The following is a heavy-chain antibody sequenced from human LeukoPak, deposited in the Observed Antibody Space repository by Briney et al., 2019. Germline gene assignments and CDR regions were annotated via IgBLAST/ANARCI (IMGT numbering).Heavy chain of an antibody. V-gene: IGHV4-59*01. CDR2: VYYSGST. J-gene: IGHJ4*02. D-gene: IGHD1-26*01. Sequence: SETLSLTCTVSGGSISSYYWSWIRQHPGKGLEWIGYVYYSGSTNYNPSLKSRVTISVDTSKNQFSLKLSSVTAADTAVYYCARDPGDIVGALTPSYYFDYWGQGTLVTVSS. CDR3: ARDPGDIVGALTPSYYFDY. CDR1: GGSISSYY.